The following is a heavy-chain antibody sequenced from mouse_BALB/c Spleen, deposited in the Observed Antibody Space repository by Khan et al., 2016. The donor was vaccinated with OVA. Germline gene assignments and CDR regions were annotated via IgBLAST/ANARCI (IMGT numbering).Heavy chain of an antibody. J-gene: IGHJ4*01. CDR1: GYSITSGYY. Sequence: EVQLQESGPGLVKPSQSLSLTCSVTGYSITSGYYWNWIRQFPGNKLEWMGYISYDGSNNYNPSLKNRISITRDTSKNQFFLKLNSVTNEDTATYYWTRDGGDYAMDYWGQGTSVTVSS. CDR2: ISYDGSN. CDR3: TRDGGDYAMDY. V-gene: IGHV3-6*02.